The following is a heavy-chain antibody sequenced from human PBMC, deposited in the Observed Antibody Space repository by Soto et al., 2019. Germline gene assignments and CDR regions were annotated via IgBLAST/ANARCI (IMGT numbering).Heavy chain of an antibody. V-gene: IGHV4-59*01. CDR2: IYYSGST. J-gene: IGHJ6*02. CDR1: GGSISSYY. Sequence: SETLSLTCTVSGGSISSYYWSWIRQPPGKGLEWIGYIYYSGSTNYNPSLKSRVTISVDTSKNQFSLKLSSVTAADTAVYYCARDLGYYYGSGAPRVYGMDVWGQGTTVTVSS. CDR3: ARDLGYYYGSGAPRVYGMDV. D-gene: IGHD3-10*01.